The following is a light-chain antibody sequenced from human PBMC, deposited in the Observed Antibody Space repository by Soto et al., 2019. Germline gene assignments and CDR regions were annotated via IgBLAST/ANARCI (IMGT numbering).Light chain of an antibody. CDR3: QQHAHWPLT. Sequence: EIGVTQSPSTLSLSPGERATLSCRASQSVGNNLAWYQQKPGQAPGLLIYEASTRATGIPARFSGSGPGTDFTLTISSLEPEDFAVYYCQQHAHWPLTFGGGTRLEI. J-gene: IGKJ5*01. V-gene: IGKV3-11*01. CDR2: EAS. CDR1: QSVGNN.